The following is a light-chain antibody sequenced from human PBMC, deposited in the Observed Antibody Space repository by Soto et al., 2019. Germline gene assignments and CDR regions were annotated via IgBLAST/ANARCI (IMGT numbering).Light chain of an antibody. J-gene: IGKJ5*01. V-gene: IGKV1-33*01. CDR3: QQYDNLLIT. CDR2: DAS. Sequence: DIQMTQSPSSRSASVGDRVTITCQASQDISNYLNWYQQKPGKAPKLLIYDASNLETGVPSRFSGSGSGTDFTFTISSLQPEDIATYYCQQYDNLLITFGQGTRLEIK. CDR1: QDISNY.